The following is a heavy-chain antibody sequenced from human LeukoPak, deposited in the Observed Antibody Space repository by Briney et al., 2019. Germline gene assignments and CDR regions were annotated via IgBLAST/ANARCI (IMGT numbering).Heavy chain of an antibody. CDR3: ARVRYYYDSSGTIAYYFDY. CDR2: IKQDGSEK. CDR1: GFTFSSYW. V-gene: IGHV3-7*01. J-gene: IGHJ4*02. D-gene: IGHD3-22*01. Sequence: TGGSLRLSCAASGFTFSSYWMSWVRQAPGKGLEWVANIKQDGSEKYYVDSVKGRFTISRDNAKNSLYLQMNSLRAEDTAVYYCARVRYYYDSSGTIAYYFDYWGQGTLVTVSS.